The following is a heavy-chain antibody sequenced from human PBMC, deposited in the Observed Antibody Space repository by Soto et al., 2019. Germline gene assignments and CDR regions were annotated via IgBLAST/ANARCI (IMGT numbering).Heavy chain of an antibody. Sequence: ALHSPHHENEQRLEWMGWINAGNGNTKYSQKFQGRVTITRDTSASTAYMELSSLRSEDTAVYYCATSGYCISTSCYAAAGWLDPWVQGTLDIVSS. J-gene: IGHJ5*02. V-gene: IGHV1-3*01. CDR2: INAGNGNT. CDR3: ATSGYCISTSCYAAAGWLDP. CDR1: A. D-gene: IGHD2-2*01.